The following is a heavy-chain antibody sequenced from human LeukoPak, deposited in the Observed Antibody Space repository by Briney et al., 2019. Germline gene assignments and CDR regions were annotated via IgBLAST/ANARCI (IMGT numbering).Heavy chain of an antibody. V-gene: IGHV4-4*07. CDR1: GGSISSYY. J-gene: IGHJ6*03. Sequence: PSETLPLTCTLSGGSISSYYWSWIRQPAPKGLEWIGRIYTSGSTNYNPSLTSRATLYVDTPMKQSSLSLSHVPAADTAVYYCARDQRLAATPDRGYYYYMDVWGKGTTVTVSS. D-gene: IGHD2-15*01. CDR2: IYTSGST. CDR3: ARDQRLAATPDRGYYYYMDV.